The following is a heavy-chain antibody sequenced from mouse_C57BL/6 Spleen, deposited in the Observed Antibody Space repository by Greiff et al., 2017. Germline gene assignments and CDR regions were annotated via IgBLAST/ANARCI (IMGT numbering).Heavy chain of an antibody. D-gene: IGHD1-1*01. Sequence: QVQLQQSGAELVRPGTSVKVSCKASGYAFTNYLIEWVKQRPGQGLEWIGVINPGSGGTNYNEKFKGKATLTADKSSSTAYMQLSSLTSEDSAVYFCARSTTVVARDWFAYWGQGTLVTVSA. V-gene: IGHV1-54*01. J-gene: IGHJ3*01. CDR3: ARSTTVVARDWFAY. CDR1: GYAFTNYL. CDR2: INPGSGGT.